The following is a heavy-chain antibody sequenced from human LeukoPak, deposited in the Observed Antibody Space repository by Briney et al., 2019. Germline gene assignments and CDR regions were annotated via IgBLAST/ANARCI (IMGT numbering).Heavy chain of an antibody. CDR3: AKDSSQLRRPNAFDI. D-gene: IGHD2-2*01. CDR1: GFTFSSYA. CDR2: ISGSGGST. Sequence: GGSLRLSCAASGFTFSSYAMSWVRQAPGKGLEWVSAISGSGGSTYYADSVKGRFTISRDNYKNTLYLQMNSLRAEDTAVYYCAKDSSQLRRPNAFDIWGQGTMVTVSS. V-gene: IGHV3-23*01. J-gene: IGHJ3*02.